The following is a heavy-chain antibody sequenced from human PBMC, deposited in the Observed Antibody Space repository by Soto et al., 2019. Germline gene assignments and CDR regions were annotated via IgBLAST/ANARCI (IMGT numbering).Heavy chain of an antibody. CDR3: AREPGAWEAVAGISYFDY. D-gene: IGHD6-19*01. Sequence: GGSLRLSCAASGFTFSSYSMNWVRQAPGKGLEWVSYISSSSSTIYYADSVKGRFTISRDNAKNSLYLQMNSLRDEDTAVYYCAREPGAWEAVAGISYFDYWGQGTLVTVSS. J-gene: IGHJ4*02. CDR1: GFTFSSYS. V-gene: IGHV3-48*02. CDR2: ISSSSSTI.